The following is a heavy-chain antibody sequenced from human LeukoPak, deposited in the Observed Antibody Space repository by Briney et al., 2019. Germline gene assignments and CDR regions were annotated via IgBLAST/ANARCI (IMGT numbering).Heavy chain of an antibody. Sequence: ASVKVSCKASGYTFTGYYIHWVRQAPGQGLEWMGWINPNSGDTDYAQKLQGRVTMTSDTSISTAYMDLSRLRSDDTAVYYCARDMDTGPDLFDYWGQGTLVTVSS. J-gene: IGHJ4*02. CDR3: ARDMDTGPDLFDY. D-gene: IGHD5-18*01. V-gene: IGHV1-2*02. CDR1: GYTFTGYY. CDR2: INPNSGDT.